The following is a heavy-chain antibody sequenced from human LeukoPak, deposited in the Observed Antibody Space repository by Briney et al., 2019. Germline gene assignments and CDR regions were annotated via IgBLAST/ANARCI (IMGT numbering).Heavy chain of an antibody. CDR3: ARGMGCSSTSCSGNAFDI. J-gene: IGHJ3*02. Sequence: GGSLRLSCAASGFTFSSYWMSWVRQAPGKGLEWVANIKQDGSEKYYVDSVKGRFTISRDNAKNSLYLQMNSLRVEDTAVYYCARGMGCSSTSCSGNAFDIWGQGTMVTVSS. CDR1: GFTFSSYW. CDR2: IKQDGSEK. V-gene: IGHV3-7*01. D-gene: IGHD2-2*01.